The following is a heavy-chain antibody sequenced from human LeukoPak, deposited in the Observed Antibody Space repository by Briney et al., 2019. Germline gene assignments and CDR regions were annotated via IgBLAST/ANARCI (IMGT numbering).Heavy chain of an antibody. J-gene: IGHJ4*02. CDR3: ARAPLTYGGNSPPRY. V-gene: IGHV3-11*04. D-gene: IGHD4-23*01. Sequence: GGSLRLSCAASGLTFSDYYMSWIRQAPGKGLEWVSYISSSGSTTYYADSVKGRFTISRDNAKNSLYLQMNSLRDEDTAVYYCARAPLTYGGNSPPRYWGQGTLVTVSP. CDR2: ISSSGSTT. CDR1: GLTFSDYY.